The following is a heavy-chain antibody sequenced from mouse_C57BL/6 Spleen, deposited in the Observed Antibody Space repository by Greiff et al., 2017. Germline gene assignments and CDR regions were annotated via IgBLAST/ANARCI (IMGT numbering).Heavy chain of an antibody. CDR3: AREGDYGSSAAWFAY. V-gene: IGHV14-2*01. Sequence: EVMLVESGAELVKPGASVKLSCTASGFTITDYYMHWVKQRTEQGLEWIGRIDPEDGDTKYAPKFQGKATITADTSSNTAYLQLSSLTSEDTAVYYCAREGDYGSSAAWFAYWGKGTLVTVSA. CDR2: IDPEDGDT. CDR1: GFTITDYY. J-gene: IGHJ3*01. D-gene: IGHD1-1*01.